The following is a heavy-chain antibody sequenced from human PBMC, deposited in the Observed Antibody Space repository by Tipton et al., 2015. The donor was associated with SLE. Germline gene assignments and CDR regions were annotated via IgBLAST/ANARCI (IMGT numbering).Heavy chain of an antibody. CDR3: ARAFRGGDFDI. CDR1: GGSLGTDY. D-gene: IGHD3-16*01. V-gene: IGHV4-4*07. CDR2: IYSSGNT. Sequence: TLSLTCIVSGGSLGTDYWSWIRQPAGRGLEWIGRIYSSGNTRCNPSLQSRVTLSVDTSKNQFFLELSSVTAADTALYYCARAFRGGDFDIWGQGTMVTVSS. J-gene: IGHJ3*02.